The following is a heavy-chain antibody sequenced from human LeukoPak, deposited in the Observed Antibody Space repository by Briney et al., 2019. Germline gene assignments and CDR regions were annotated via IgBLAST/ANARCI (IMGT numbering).Heavy chain of an antibody. CDR2: ITGSGAST. Sequence: GGSLRLSCAASGFTFNNYAMTWVRQAPGKGLEWGSAITGSGASTNYADSVKGRFTISRDNSKNTIYLQMNSLRAEDTAIYYCAKRSSTSSGYFDFWGRGTLVTVSS. CDR3: AKRSSTSSGYFDF. V-gene: IGHV3-23*01. CDR1: GFTFNNYA. D-gene: IGHD3-22*01. J-gene: IGHJ4*02.